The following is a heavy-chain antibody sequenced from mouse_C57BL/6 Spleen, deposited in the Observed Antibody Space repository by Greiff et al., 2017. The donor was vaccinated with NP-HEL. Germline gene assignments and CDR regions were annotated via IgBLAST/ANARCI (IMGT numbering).Heavy chain of an antibody. V-gene: IGHV3-6*01. Sequence: EVKLMESGPGLVKPSQSLSLTRSVPGYSITSGYYWNWIRQFPGNKLEWMGYISYDGSNNYNPSLKNRISITRDTSKNQFFLKLNSVTTEDTATDYCARDPSSSYAMDYWGQGTSVTVSS. CDR2: ISYDGSN. CDR3: ARDPSSSYAMDY. D-gene: IGHD1-1*01. J-gene: IGHJ4*01. CDR1: GYSITSGYY.